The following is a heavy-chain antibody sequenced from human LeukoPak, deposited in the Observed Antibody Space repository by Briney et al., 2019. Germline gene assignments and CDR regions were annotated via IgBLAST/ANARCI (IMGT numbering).Heavy chain of an antibody. CDR3: AKVSKATRGSDEDY. D-gene: IGHD6-19*01. CDR1: GFTFSSYA. V-gene: IGHV3-23*01. J-gene: IGHJ4*02. Sequence: PGGSLRLSCAASGFTFSSYAMSWVRQAPGKGLEWVSAISGSGGSTYYADSVKGRFTISRDNSKNTLYLQMNSLRAEDTAVYYCAKVSKATRGSDEDYWGQGTLVTVSS. CDR2: ISGSGGST.